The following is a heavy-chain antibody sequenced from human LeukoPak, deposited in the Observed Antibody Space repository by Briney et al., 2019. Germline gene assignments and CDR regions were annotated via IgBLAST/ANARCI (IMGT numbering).Heavy chain of an antibody. CDR1: GGSISSGSYY. J-gene: IGHJ4*02. CDR3: ARLVVVPAEERLDY. CDR2: IYTSGST. V-gene: IGHV4-61*02. D-gene: IGHD2-2*01. Sequence: SETLSLTCTVSGGSISSGSYYWSWIRQPAGKGLEWIGRIYTSGSTNYNPSLKSRVTISVDTSKNQFSLKLSSVTAADTAVYYCARLVVVPAEERLDYWGQGTLVTVSS.